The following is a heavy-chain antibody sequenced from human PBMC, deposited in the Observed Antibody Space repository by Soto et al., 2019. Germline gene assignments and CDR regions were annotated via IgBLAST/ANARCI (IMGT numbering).Heavy chain of an antibody. CDR1: GFTFSSYG. CDR3: ARRRVWFGELFRYYYYYGMDV. J-gene: IGHJ6*02. D-gene: IGHD3-10*01. V-gene: IGHV3-33*01. Sequence: QVQLVESGGGVVQPGRSLRLSCAASGFTFSSYGMHWVRQAPGKGLEWVAVIWYDGSNKYYADSVKGRFTISRDNSKNTRYLQMISLRAEDTAVYCCARRRVWFGELFRYYYYYGMDVWGQGTTVTVSS. CDR2: IWYDGSNK.